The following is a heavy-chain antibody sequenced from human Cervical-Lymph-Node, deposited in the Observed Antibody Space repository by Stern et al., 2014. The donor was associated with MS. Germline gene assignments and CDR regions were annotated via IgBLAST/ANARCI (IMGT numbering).Heavy chain of an antibody. J-gene: IGHJ6*02. CDR2: VNANGGSA. D-gene: IGHD5/OR15-5a*01. CDR1: GYTFIRYY. Sequence: VQLVESGAQVKKPGASVKVSCKGSGYTFIRYYIQWVRQAPGQGLEWMGIVNANGGSAMYAQKFQGRVTMASDTSTSTVSMELSSLRSEDTAVYYCATLYDSSGNYGMEVWGQGTTVIVSS. CDR3: ATLYDSSGNYGMEV. V-gene: IGHV1-46*01.